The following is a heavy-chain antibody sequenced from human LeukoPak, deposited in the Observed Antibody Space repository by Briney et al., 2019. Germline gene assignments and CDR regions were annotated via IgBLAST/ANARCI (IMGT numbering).Heavy chain of an antibody. V-gene: IGHV3-21*01. CDR3: AGVMGRYCSSTSCYVDY. Sequence: GGSLRLSCAASGFTFSSYSMNWVRQAPGKGLEWVSSISSSSSYIYYADSVKGRFTISRDNSKNTLYLQMNSLRAEDTAVYYCAGVMGRYCSSTSCYVDYWGQGTLVTVSS. CDR2: ISSSSSYI. D-gene: IGHD2-2*01. J-gene: IGHJ4*02. CDR1: GFTFSSYS.